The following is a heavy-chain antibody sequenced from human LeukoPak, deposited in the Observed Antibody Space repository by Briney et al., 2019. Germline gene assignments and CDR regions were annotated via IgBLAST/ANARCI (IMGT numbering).Heavy chain of an antibody. D-gene: IGHD2-15*01. CDR1: GGSISSSSHY. CDR2: MYYSGGT. Sequence: SETLSLTCTVSGGSISSSSHYWGWIRQPPGKGLEGIGSMYYSGGTYYNPSLKSRVTISIETSKNQFSLKLNSVTAADTAVYYCARLVRYCSSDSCYPFDYWGQGTLVTVPS. V-gene: IGHV4-39*01. J-gene: IGHJ4*02. CDR3: ARLVRYCSSDSCYPFDY.